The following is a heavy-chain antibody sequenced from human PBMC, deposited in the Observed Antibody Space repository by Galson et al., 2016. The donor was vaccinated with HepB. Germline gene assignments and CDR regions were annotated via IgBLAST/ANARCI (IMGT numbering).Heavy chain of an antibody. CDR3: ARGRGYYYFEY. Sequence: SVKVSCKASGYTFTSYYMHWVRQVPGQGLEWMGIINPTGGGTSYAQKFQGRVTMTRDTSTRTVYMELSSLRHEDTAVYYCARGRGYYYFEYWGLGTLVPASS. V-gene: IGHV1-46*01. D-gene: IGHD3-3*01. CDR2: INPTGGGT. J-gene: IGHJ4*02. CDR1: GYTFTSYY.